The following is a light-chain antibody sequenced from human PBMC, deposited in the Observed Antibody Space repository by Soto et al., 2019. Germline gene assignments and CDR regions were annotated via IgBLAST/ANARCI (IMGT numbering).Light chain of an antibody. CDR2: SNN. V-gene: IGLV1-44*01. J-gene: IGLJ2*01. Sequence: QSVVTQPPSASGTPGQGVTISCSGSSSNIGVNTVNCYQQLPGTAPKLLIYSNNLRPSGVPDRFSGSKSGTSASLAISGLQSEDEADYHCASWDDSLNGVVFGGGTKVTVL. CDR1: SSNIGVNT. CDR3: ASWDDSLNGVV.